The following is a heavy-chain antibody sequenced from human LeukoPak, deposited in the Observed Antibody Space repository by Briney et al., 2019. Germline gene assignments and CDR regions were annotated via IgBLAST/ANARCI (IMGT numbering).Heavy chain of an antibody. CDR2: ISYDGSNK. CDR1: GFTFSSYG. D-gene: IGHD2-2*03. CDR3: AKDGYCSSTSCPGAREHTE. Sequence: GGSLRLSCAASGFTFSSYGMHWVRQAPGKGLEWVAVISYDGSNKYYADSVKGRFTISRDNSKNTLYLQMNSLRAEDTAVHYCAKDGYCSSTSCPGAREHTEWGQGTLVTVSS. V-gene: IGHV3-30*18. J-gene: IGHJ4*02.